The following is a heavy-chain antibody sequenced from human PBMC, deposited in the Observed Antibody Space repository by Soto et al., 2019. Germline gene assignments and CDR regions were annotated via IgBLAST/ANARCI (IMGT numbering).Heavy chain of an antibody. V-gene: IGHV5-51*01. CDR1: RYVFTTVC. J-gene: IGHJ4*02. Sequence: ESLTIPCRASRYVFTTVCIGLVRQMPANGLEWMGIIYPGDSYTKYSPDFESEVTISADTATNTTYLQRRSLRASDTAMYYCARLGFPRAIYFDSWGMGTLFAVS. CDR2: IYPGDSYT. CDR3: ARLGFPRAIYFDS.